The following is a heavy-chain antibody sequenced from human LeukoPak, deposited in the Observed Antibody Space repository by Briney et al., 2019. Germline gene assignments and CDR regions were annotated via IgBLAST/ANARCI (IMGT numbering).Heavy chain of an antibody. J-gene: IGHJ6*03. Sequence: GSVKVSRKASVYTFSDYHMHSVRQTPQQGLEWMGGIYSNSGGTHNAQKFQGRVTLTRDTSITTAYMILTRLQSEDTAVYYYAKDLQSSYDYDTAGYYFVGYYFYMDVGGKGTAVIVSS. CDR3: AKDLQSSYDYDTAGYYFVGYYFYMDV. CDR2: IYSNSGGT. V-gene: IGHV1-2*02. D-gene: IGHD3-22*01. CDR1: VYTFSDYH.